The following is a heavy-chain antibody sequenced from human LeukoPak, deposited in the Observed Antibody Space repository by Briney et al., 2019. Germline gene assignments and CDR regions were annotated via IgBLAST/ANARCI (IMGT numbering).Heavy chain of an antibody. CDR1: GGSISSSSYY. CDR2: IYYSGST. V-gene: IGHV4-39*01. Sequence: SETLSLTCTVSGGSISSSSYYWGWIRQPPGKGLEWIGSIYYSGSTYYNPSLKSRVTISVDTSKNQFSLKLSSVTAADTAVYYCARALQDTVVVPAAAFDYWGQGTLVTVSS. CDR3: ARALQDTVVVPAAAFDY. J-gene: IGHJ4*02. D-gene: IGHD2-2*01.